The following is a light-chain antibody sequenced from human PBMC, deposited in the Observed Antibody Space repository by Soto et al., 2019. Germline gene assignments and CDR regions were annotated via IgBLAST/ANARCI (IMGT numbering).Light chain of an antibody. CDR1: SSDVGRYNY. CDR3: SSYTSSSTLV. J-gene: IGLJ2*01. Sequence: QSALTQPASVSGSPGQSITISCTGTSSDVGRYNYVSWYQHHPGKAPKLVIYEVSNRPSGVSNRFSGSKSGNMASLTISGLQAEDEADYYCSSYTSSSTLVFGGGTKLTVL. CDR2: EVS. V-gene: IGLV2-14*01.